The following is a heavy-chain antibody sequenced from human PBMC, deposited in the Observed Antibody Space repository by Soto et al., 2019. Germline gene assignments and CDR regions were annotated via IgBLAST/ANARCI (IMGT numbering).Heavy chain of an antibody. Sequence: PVGSLRLSCAASGFTFSSYAMSWVRQAPGKGLEWVSAISGSGGSTYYADSVKGRFTISRDNSKNTLYLQMNSLRAEDTAVYYCAKDSRLWFGELLPYYFDYWGQGTLVTVSS. J-gene: IGHJ4*02. D-gene: IGHD3-10*01. CDR1: GFTFSSYA. CDR3: AKDSRLWFGELLPYYFDY. CDR2: ISGSGGST. V-gene: IGHV3-23*01.